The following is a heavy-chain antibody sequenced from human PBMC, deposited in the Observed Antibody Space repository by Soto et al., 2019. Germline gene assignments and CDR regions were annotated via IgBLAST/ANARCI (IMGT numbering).Heavy chain of an antibody. CDR1: GYSFAGQW. CDR2: IYPGDSDT. Sequence: RGESLKISCKGSGYSFAGQWIGWVRQMPGKGLEWMEIIYPGDSDTRYSPSFQGQVTISADKSISTAYLQWSSLKASDTAMYYCARRTSASALDGFDIWGQGTMVTVSS. V-gene: IGHV5-51*01. CDR3: ARRTSASALDGFDI. J-gene: IGHJ3*02. D-gene: IGHD1-1*01.